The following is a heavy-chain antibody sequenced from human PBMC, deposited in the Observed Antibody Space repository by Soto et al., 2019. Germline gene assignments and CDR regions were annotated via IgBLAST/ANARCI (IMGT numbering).Heavy chain of an antibody. CDR3: ATARLTYGMDV. CDR2: FYPEDGET. CDR1: WYTPTELS. V-gene: IGHV1-24*01. J-gene: IGHJ6*02. Sequence: EASVKVSCSVSWYTPTELSMHCGRQAPGKGLEWVGGFYPEDGETICAQKFQGRVTMTEDTSTETAYMELSSLRSEDTALSYCATARLTYGMDVWRQGTTVTVSS.